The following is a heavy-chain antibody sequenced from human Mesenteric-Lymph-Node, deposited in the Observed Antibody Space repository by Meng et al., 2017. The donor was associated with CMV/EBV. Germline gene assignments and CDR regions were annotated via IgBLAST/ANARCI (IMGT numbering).Heavy chain of an antibody. V-gene: IGHV4-31*02. J-gene: IGHJ4*02. D-gene: IGHD3-10*01. CDR2: IYYTGST. CDR3: AREPLTRVAGYFDY. CDR1: SSGDNY. Sequence: SSGDNYWGSIRQYPGKGLEWIGNIYYTGSTDYNPSLKSRVTISVDTSNNQFSLKLSSVTAADTAIYYCAREPLTRVAGYFDYWGQGTLVTVSS.